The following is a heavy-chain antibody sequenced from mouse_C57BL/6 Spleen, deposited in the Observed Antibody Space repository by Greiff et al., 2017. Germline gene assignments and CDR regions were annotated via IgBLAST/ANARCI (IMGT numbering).Heavy chain of an antibody. V-gene: IGHV1-80*01. CDR3: ARWGPHTGYFDY. CDR2: IYPGDGDT. D-gene: IGHD1-1*01. J-gene: IGHJ2*02. CDR1: GYAFSSYW. Sequence: VQLQQSGAELVKPGASVKISCKASGYAFSSYWMNWVKQRPGKGLEWIGQIYPGDGDTNYNGKFKGKATLTADKSSSTAYMQLSSLTSEDSAVYFCARWGPHTGYFDYWGQGTSLTVSS.